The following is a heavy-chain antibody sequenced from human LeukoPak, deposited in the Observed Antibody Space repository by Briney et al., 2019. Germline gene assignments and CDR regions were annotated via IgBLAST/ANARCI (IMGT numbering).Heavy chain of an antibody. V-gene: IGHV4-39*01. Sequence: SETLSLTCTVSGGSISSSSYYRGWIRQPPGKGLEWIGNVYYSGSTYYNPSLKSRVTISLDTSKNQFSLKLSSVTAADTAVYYCASVRRGFGESSKYYAYYYMGVWGKGTTVTVSS. D-gene: IGHD3-10*01. CDR3: ASVRRGFGESSKYYAYYYMGV. CDR2: VYYSGST. CDR1: GGSISSSSYY. J-gene: IGHJ6*03.